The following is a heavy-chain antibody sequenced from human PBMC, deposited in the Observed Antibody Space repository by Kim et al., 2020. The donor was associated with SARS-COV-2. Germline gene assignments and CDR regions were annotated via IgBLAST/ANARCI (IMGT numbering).Heavy chain of an antibody. CDR3: ARVVNSAAFDI. Sequence: YYNPSLKSRVTISVDTSKNQFSLKLSSATAADTAVYYCARVVNSAAFDIWGQGTMVTVSS. D-gene: IGHD1-1*01. V-gene: IGHV4-31*02. J-gene: IGHJ3*02.